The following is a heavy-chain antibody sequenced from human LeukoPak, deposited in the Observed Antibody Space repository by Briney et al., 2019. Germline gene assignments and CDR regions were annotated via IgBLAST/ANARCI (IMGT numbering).Heavy chain of an antibody. J-gene: IGHJ6*03. CDR1: GYTFTGYG. V-gene: IGHV1-18*01. D-gene: IGHD3-3*01. Sequence: ASVKVSCKASGYTFTGYGISWVRQAPGQGLEWMGWISAYNGNTNYAQKLQGRVTMTTDTSTSTAYMELRSLGSDDTAVYYCARRQGSHYDFWKGQHAINYMHVWSKGTPVTVSS. CDR2: ISAYNGNT. CDR3: ARRQGSHYDFWKGQHAINYMHV.